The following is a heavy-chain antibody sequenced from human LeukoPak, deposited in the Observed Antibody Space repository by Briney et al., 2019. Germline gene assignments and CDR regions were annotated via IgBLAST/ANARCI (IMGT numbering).Heavy chain of an antibody. D-gene: IGHD2-21*02. CDR1: GFTFSSYW. J-gene: IGHJ4*02. CDR2: INRDGTYT. Sequence: GGSLRLSCEASGFTFSSYWMHWVRQAPGKGLSYVSRINRDGTYTRYADSVRGRFTISRDNAKNTLYLEMNGLGAEDSAVYYCARDLPYCGGDCYTFDLWGQGTLVTVSS. CDR3: ARDLPYCGGDCYTFDL. V-gene: IGHV3-74*01.